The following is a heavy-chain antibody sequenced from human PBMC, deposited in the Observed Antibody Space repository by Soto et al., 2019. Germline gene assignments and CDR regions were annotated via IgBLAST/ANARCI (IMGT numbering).Heavy chain of an antibody. CDR3: ARDQEAGSFFPYYYGMEV. J-gene: IGHJ6*01. CDR1: GFTFSSYE. V-gene: IGHV3-48*03. CDR2: ISSSGSTI. D-gene: IGHD6-13*01. Sequence: GSLRLSCATSGFTFSSYEMNGVRHAPWKGLEWVSYISSSGSTIYYADSVKGRFTISRDNAKNSLYLQMDSLRAEDTAVYYCARDQEAGSFFPYYYGMEVWGQGTMVIVS.